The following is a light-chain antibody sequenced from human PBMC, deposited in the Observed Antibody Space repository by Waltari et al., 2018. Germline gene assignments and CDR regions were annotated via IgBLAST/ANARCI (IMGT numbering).Light chain of an antibody. J-gene: IGLJ3*02. Sequence: QSVLTQPPSMSGAPGQRVTISCTGSSSNIGAGHDVHWYQVFPGTAPKLLIYGTNNRPSGVPDRFSGSKSATSASLAIGGLQAEDEADYYCQSFDIRLSGGVVFGGGTKVTVL. V-gene: IGLV1-40*01. CDR1: SSNIGAGHD. CDR2: GTN. CDR3: QSFDIRLSGGVV.